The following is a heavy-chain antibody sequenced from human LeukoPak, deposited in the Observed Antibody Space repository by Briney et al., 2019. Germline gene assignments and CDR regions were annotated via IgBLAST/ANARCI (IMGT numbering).Heavy chain of an antibody. Sequence: GGSLRLSCAASGFTFSSNEMNWVRQAPGKGLEWVSYISRSGSTIYYADSVQGRFTVSRDNAKNSLYLQMNSLRAEDTAVYFCARGVFSSGWPHYFDYWGQGTLVTVSS. V-gene: IGHV3-48*03. J-gene: IGHJ4*02. CDR3: ARGVFSSGWPHYFDY. D-gene: IGHD6-19*01. CDR2: ISRSGSTI. CDR1: GFTFSSNE.